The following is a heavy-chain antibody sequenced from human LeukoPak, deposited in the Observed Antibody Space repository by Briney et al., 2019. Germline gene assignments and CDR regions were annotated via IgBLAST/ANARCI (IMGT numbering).Heavy chain of an antibody. CDR2: IHTSGNT. D-gene: IGHD6-6*01. CDR1: GGSISTYY. CDR3: AREGSMTARPFVSIDY. J-gene: IGHJ4*02. Sequence: PSETLSLTCTVSGGSISTYYWSWIRQPAGKGLEWIGRIHTSGNTDYNPSLKSRVTMSVDTSKNQFSLKLSSVTAADTAVNYCAREGSMTARPFVSIDYWGQGTLVTISS. V-gene: IGHV4-4*07.